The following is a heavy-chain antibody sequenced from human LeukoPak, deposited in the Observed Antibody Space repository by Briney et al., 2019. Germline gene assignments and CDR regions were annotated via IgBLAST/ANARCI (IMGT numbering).Heavy chain of an antibody. D-gene: IGHD3-10*01. CDR3: AKRGMADSMVGSGSYTDY. J-gene: IGHJ4*02. Sequence: ASVKVSCKASGGTFSSYAISWVRQAPGQGLEWMGGIIPIFGTANYAQKFQGRVTITADESTSTAYMELSSLRAEDTAVYYCAKRGMADSMVGSGSYTDYWGQGTLVTVSS. CDR2: IIPIFGTA. V-gene: IGHV1-69*13. CDR1: GGTFSSYA.